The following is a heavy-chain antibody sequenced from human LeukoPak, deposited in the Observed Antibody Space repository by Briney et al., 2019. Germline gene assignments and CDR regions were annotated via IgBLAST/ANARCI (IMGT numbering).Heavy chain of an antibody. J-gene: IGHJ4*02. CDR2: ISGSGGST. CDR3: AKSSGWHNYFDY. Sequence: GGSLRLSCAASGFTFSSYAMSWVRQAPGRGLEWVSAISGSGGSTYYADSVKGRFTISRDNSKNTLYLQMNSLRAEDTAVYYCAKSSGWHNYFDYWGQGTLVTVSS. CDR1: GFTFSSYA. D-gene: IGHD6-19*01. V-gene: IGHV3-23*01.